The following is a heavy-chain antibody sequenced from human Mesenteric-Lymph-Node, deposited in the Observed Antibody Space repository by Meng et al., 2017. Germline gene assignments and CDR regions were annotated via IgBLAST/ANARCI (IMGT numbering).Heavy chain of an antibody. CDR2: INPSGGST. J-gene: IGHJ5*02. CDR1: GYTFTSYY. V-gene: IGHV1-46*01. Sequence: ASVKVSCKASGYTFTSYYMHWVRQAPGQGLEWMGIINPSGGSTSYAQKFQGRVTITADESTSTAYMELSSLRSEDTAVYYCARGYRQWLLPHWFDPWGQGTLVTVSS. CDR3: ARGYRQWLLPHWFDP. D-gene: IGHD6-19*01.